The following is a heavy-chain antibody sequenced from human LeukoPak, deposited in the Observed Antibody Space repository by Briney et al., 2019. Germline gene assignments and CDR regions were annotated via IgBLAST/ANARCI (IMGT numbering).Heavy chain of an antibody. V-gene: IGHV3-30*02. Sequence: GGSLRLSCAASGFTFSSYGMHWVRQAPGKGLEWVAFIRYDGSNKYYADSVKGRFTISRDNAKNSLYLQMNSLRAEDTAVYYCARDSYYYGSGSYNRLSYWGQGTLVTVSS. D-gene: IGHD3-10*01. CDR1: GFTFSSYG. CDR3: ARDSYYYGSGSYNRLSY. J-gene: IGHJ4*02. CDR2: IRYDGSNK.